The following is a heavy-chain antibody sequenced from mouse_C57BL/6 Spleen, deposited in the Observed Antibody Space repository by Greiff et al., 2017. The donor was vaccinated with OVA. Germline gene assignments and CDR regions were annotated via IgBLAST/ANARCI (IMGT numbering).Heavy chain of an antibody. V-gene: IGHV1-5*01. CDR2: IYPGNSDT. J-gene: IGHJ3*01. D-gene: IGHD2-10*01. CDR1: GYTFTSYW. CDR3: TRAYSGAY. Sequence: VQLKESGTVLARPGASVKMSCKTSGYTFTSYWMHWVKQRPGQGLEWIGAIYPGNSDTSYNQKFKGKAKLTAVTSASTAYMELSSLTNEDSAVYYCTRAYSGAYWGQGTLVTVSA.